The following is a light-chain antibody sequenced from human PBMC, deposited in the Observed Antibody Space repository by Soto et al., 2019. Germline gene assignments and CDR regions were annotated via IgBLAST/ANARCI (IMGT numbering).Light chain of an antibody. J-gene: IGLJ2*01. CDR1: SGHSSYA. CDR3: QTWGTGIRV. V-gene: IGLV4-69*01. Sequence: QPVLTQSPSASASLGASVKLTCTVSSGHSSYAIAWHQQQPEKGPRYLMKLNSDGSHSKGDGIPDRFSGSSSGAERYLTISSLQSEDEADYYCQTWGTGIRVFGGGTKLTVL. CDR2: LNSDGSH.